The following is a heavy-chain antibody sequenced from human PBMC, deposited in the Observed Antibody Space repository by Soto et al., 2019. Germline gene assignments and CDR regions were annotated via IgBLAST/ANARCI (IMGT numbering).Heavy chain of an antibody. D-gene: IGHD3-16*02. V-gene: IGHV1-69*13. J-gene: IGHJ3*02. CDR1: GGTFSSYA. Sequence: ASVKVSCKASGGTFSSYAISWVRQAPGQGLEWMGGIIPIFGTANYAQKFQGRVTITADESTSTAYMELSSLRSEDTAVYYCAREVPLSGDAFDIWGQGTMVTVSS. CDR3: AREVPLSGDAFDI. CDR2: IIPIFGTA.